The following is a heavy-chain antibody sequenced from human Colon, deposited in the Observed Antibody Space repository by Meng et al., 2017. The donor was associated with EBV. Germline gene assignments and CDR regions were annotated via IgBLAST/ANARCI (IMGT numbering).Heavy chain of an antibody. D-gene: IGHD3-10*01. Sequence: QVQLRESGPALAKPSETLPPTCAVSGDSITNHNWWAWVRQPPGKGLEWIGEIPHRGSSAYNPSLKSRVSMSIDKSKNQFSLKLTSVTAADTAVYHCLRGSGGSVWGQGTLVTVSS. CDR2: IPHRGSS. V-gene: IGHV4-4*02. CDR1: GDSITNHNW. J-gene: IGHJ1*01. CDR3: LRGSGGSV.